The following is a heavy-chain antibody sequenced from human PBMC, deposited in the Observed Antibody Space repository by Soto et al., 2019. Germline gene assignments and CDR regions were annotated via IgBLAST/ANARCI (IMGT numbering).Heavy chain of an antibody. Sequence: GGSLRLSCAASGFTFSSYDMHWVRQATGKGQEWVSAIGSAVDTYYPGSVKGRFTISRENAKNSLYLQMNSLRAEDTAVYYCERAPPFYYDSSGYYPHYAIAVWGQGTTVTVSS. CDR2: IGSAVDT. CDR3: ERAPPFYYDSSGYYPHYAIAV. J-gene: IGHJ6*02. V-gene: IGHV3-13*01. D-gene: IGHD3-22*01. CDR1: GFTFSSYD.